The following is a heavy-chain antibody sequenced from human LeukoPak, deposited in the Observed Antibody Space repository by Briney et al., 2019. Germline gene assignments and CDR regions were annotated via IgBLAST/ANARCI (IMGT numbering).Heavy chain of an antibody. CDR2: INPSGGST. CDR1: GYTFTSYY. D-gene: IGHD3-10*01. Sequence: ASVKASCKASGYTFTSYYMHWVRQAPGQGLEWMGIINPSGGSTSYAQKFQGRVTMTRDTSTSTVYMELSSLRSEDTAVYYCASPSLFGELSHYYYMDVWGKGTTVTVSS. CDR3: ASPSLFGELSHYYYMDV. J-gene: IGHJ6*03. V-gene: IGHV1-46*01.